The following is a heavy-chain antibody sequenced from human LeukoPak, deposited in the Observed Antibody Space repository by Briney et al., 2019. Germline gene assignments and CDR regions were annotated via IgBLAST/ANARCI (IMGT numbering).Heavy chain of an antibody. CDR2: IRAYNGNT. J-gene: IGHJ4*02. Sequence: ASVNVSCKASGYTFTSYGIRCVRQARGQAREWMGWIRAYNGNTNYAQTIQGRLTMTTDTSTSTAYMELRRLRSDDTAVYYCARYPTGAVFDYWGQGTLVTVSS. CDR3: ARYPTGAVFDY. D-gene: IGHD1-14*01. V-gene: IGHV1-18*01. CDR1: GYTFTSYG.